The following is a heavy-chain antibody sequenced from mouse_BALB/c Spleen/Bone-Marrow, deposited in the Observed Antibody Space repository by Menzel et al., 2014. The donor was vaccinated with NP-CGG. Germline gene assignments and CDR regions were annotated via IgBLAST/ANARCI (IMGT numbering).Heavy chain of an antibody. V-gene: IGHV1-19*01. CDR1: DYSFTDYT. J-gene: IGHJ4*01. Sequence: EVQLQQPGPELVKPGASMKISCKASDYSFTDYTMNWVKQSHGKNLEWIGLINPYNGGTSYNQKFKGKATLTVDKSSSTAHMELLSLTSEDSAVYYCARRDGNFYYAMDYWGQGTSVTVSS. D-gene: IGHD2-3*01. CDR3: ARRDGNFYYAMDY. CDR2: INPYNGGT.